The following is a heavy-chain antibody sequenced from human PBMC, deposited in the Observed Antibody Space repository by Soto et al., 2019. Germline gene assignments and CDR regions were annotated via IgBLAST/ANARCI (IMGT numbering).Heavy chain of an antibody. V-gene: IGHV1-69*01. J-gene: IGHJ5*02. D-gene: IGHD5-18*01. CDR1: GGTFSSYA. CDR3: ARELVAMVPNWFDP. CDR2: IIPICGTA. Sequence: QVQLVQSGAEVKKPGSSVKVSCKASGGTFSSYAISWVRQAPGQGLKWMGGIIPICGTANYAQKFQGRVTITADESTSTAYMELSSLRSEDTAVYYCARELVAMVPNWFDPWGQGTLVTVSS.